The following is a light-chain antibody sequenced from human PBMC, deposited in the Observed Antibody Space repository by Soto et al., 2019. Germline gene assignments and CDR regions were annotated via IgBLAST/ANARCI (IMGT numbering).Light chain of an antibody. CDR3: QQYGSSGT. CDR2: RAS. Sequence: EIVMTQSPATLSVSPGERATLSCRASRSVSSKLAWYQQKPGQAPRLLIYRASTRATNIPARFSGSGSGTDFTLTISRLEPEDFAVYYCQQYGSSGTFGQGTKVEIK. CDR1: RSVSSK. J-gene: IGKJ1*01. V-gene: IGKV3-15*01.